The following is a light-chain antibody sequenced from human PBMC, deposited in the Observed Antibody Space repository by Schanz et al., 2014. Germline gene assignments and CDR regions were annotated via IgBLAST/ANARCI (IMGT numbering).Light chain of an antibody. CDR2: DVS. Sequence: QSALTQPASVSGSPGQSITISCTGTSSDVGSYNLVSWYQQHPGKAPKLMIYDVSNRPSGVSNRFSGSKSGNTASLTISDLQAEDEADYYCSSFTSSSSCLFGGGTKLTVL. J-gene: IGLJ2*01. CDR3: SSFTSSSSCL. V-gene: IGLV2-14*02. CDR1: SSDVGSYNL.